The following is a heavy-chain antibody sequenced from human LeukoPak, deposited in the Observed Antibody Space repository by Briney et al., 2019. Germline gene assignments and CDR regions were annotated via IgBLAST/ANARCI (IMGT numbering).Heavy chain of an antibody. Sequence: VASVTVSCKASGYTFTDYYIHWVRQAPGQGPEWMGWINPNRGGTNYAQKFQGRVTMTRDTSITTAYMELSRLRSDDTAIYYCALKAGTTAFDIWGQGTMVTVSS. CDR1: GYTFTDYY. CDR2: INPNRGGT. J-gene: IGHJ3*02. D-gene: IGHD6-13*01. V-gene: IGHV1-2*02. CDR3: ALKAGTTAFDI.